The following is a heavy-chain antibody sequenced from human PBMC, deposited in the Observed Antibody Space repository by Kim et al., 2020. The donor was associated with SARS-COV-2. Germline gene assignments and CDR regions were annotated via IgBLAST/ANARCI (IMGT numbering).Heavy chain of an antibody. J-gene: IGHJ6*02. CDR3: AKDCYVSGTYYIHTYYYGMDV. V-gene: IGHV3-30*18. Sequence: GGSLRLSCAASGFTFSNYGIHWVRQAPGKGLEWVGVTSFDGSNKYYADSVKGRFTISRDNSKKTVFLQMNSLRAEDTALYYCAKDCYVSGTYYIHTYYYGMDVWSQGTTVTVSS. CDR2: TSFDGSNK. CDR1: GFTFSNYG. D-gene: IGHD3-10*01.